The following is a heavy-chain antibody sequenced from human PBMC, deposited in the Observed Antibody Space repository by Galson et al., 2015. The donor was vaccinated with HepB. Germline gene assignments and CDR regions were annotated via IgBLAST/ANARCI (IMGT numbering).Heavy chain of an antibody. J-gene: IGHJ5*02. V-gene: IGHV1-46*04. CDR3: ARDKYCGGDCYSWRGGFDP. Sequence: SVKVSCKASGYTFTSYYMHWVRQAPGQGLEWMGIINPSGGSTSYAQKLQGRVTMTRDTSTSTVYMELSSLRSEDTAVYYCARDKYCGGDCYSWRGGFDPWGQGTLVTVSS. CDR2: INPSGGST. CDR1: GYTFTSYY. D-gene: IGHD2-21*02.